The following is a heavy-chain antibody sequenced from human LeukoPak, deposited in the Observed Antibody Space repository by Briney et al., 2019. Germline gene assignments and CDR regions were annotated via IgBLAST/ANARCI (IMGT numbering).Heavy chain of an antibody. V-gene: IGHV1-69*05. CDR2: IIPIFGTA. Sequence: SVNVSCKASGGTFSRYAISWVRQAPGQGLDWMGGIIPIFGTANYAQKFQGRVTITTDESTSTAYMELSSLRSEDTAVYYCANHMLQQYSSRPFDPWGQGTLVTVSS. CDR1: GGTFSRYA. J-gene: IGHJ5*02. CDR3: ANHMLQQYSSRPFDP. D-gene: IGHD6-19*01.